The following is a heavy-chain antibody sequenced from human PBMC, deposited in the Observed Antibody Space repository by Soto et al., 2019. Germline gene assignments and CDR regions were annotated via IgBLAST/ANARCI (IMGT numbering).Heavy chain of an antibody. D-gene: IGHD6-13*01. Sequence: ASVKVSCKASGYTFTSYGISWVRQAPGQGLEWMGWISAYNGNTNYAQKLQGRVTMTTDTSTSTAYMELRSLRSDETAVYYCASPIAGYPPTHDAFDIWGQGTMVTVSS. J-gene: IGHJ3*02. CDR2: ISAYNGNT. CDR3: ASPIAGYPPTHDAFDI. CDR1: GYTFTSYG. V-gene: IGHV1-18*01.